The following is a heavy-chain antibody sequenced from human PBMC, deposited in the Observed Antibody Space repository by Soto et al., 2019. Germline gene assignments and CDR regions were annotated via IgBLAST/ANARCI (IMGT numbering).Heavy chain of an antibody. Sequence: QVQLVQSGAEVMKPGASVKVSCQASGYTFRDYGFNWVRQAPGQGLEWLGWISAYNGNTNYAQKFQDRVTMTTDTXTHTAFLELRSLRSEDTALYYCGGGERTTMLRSEYWGQGTMGTVCS. CDR2: ISAYNGNT. V-gene: IGHV1-18*01. CDR1: GYTFRDYG. D-gene: IGHD3-10*01. J-gene: IGHJ4*02. CDR3: GGGERTTMLRSEY.